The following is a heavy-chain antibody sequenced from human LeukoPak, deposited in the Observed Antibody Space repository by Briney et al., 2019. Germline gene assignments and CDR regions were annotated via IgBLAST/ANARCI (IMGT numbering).Heavy chain of an antibody. CDR2: IWYDGSNK. V-gene: IGHV3-33*01. CDR1: GFTFSSYG. Sequence: PGRSLRLSCAASGFTFSSYGTHWVRQAPGKGLEWVAVIWYDGSNKYYADSVKGRFTISRDNSKNTLYLQMNSLRAEDTAVYYCARGQPDYGMDVWGQGTTVTVSS. J-gene: IGHJ6*02. CDR3: ARGQPDYGMDV.